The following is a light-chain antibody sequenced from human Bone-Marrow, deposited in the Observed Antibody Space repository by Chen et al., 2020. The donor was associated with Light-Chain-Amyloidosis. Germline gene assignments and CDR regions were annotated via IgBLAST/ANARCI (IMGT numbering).Light chain of an antibody. CDR2: DAS. Sequence: DIKMTQFPSSLSASVGDRVSITCQASQDIDNYVNWYQQQPGKAPKLLIYDASNLETGVPSRFSAGGSGTDFTFTISSLQPEDTATYYCQQYDHPYSFGGGTKVEI. CDR1: QDIDNY. V-gene: IGKV1-33*01. J-gene: IGKJ4*01. CDR3: QQYDHPYS.